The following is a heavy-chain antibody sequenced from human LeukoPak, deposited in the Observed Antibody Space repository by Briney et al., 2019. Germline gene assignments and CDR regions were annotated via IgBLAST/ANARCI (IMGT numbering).Heavy chain of an antibody. J-gene: IGHJ5*02. D-gene: IGHD3-22*01. CDR3: ARLGYYYDSSGYLDNWFDP. Sequence: GESLKISCKGSGYSFTSYWIGWVRQMPGKGLEWMGTIYPGDSDTRYSPSFQGQVTISADKSISTAYLQWSSLKASDTAMYYCARLGYYYDSSGYLDNWFDPWGQGTLVTVSS. V-gene: IGHV5-51*01. CDR2: IYPGDSDT. CDR1: GYSFTSYW.